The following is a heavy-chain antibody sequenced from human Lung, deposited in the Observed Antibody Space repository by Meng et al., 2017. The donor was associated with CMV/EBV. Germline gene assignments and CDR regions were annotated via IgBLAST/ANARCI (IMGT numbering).Heavy chain of an antibody. J-gene: IGHJ6*02. Sequence: SAXVSXKASGGTFSSYAISWVRQDPGQGLEWMGGIIPIFGTANYAQKFQGRVTITTDESTSTAYMELRNLRSEDTAVYYCASCPSSSSSNYYYYYGMDVWXQGTXVTVSS. CDR2: IIPIFGTA. CDR3: ASCPSSSSSNYYYYYGMDV. D-gene: IGHD6-13*01. CDR1: GGTFSSYA. V-gene: IGHV1-69*05.